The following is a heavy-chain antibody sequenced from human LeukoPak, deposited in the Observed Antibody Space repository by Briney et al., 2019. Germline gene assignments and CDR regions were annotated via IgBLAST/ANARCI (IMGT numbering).Heavy chain of an antibody. CDR3: ARDSVRHLDY. CDR2: ITSSSTYI. Sequence: GGSLRLSCVASGFTFSGYTMNWVRQAPGKGLEWVSSITSSSTYIYYADSVRGRFTISRDNAKNSLYLQMNSLGAEDTAVYYCARDSVRHLDYWGQGTLVTVSS. V-gene: IGHV3-21*01. J-gene: IGHJ4*02. CDR1: GFTFSGYT. D-gene: IGHD5/OR15-5a*01.